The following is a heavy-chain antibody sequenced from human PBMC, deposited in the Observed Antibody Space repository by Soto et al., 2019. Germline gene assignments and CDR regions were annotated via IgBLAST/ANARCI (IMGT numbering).Heavy chain of an antibody. V-gene: IGHV1-18*01. CDR3: AREPSYYYDSMAFDI. Sequence: ASVKVSCKASGYTFPSYDINWGRQAPGQGLEWMGWLRAYNGNTNYAQQLQGRVTMTPDTSTSTAYMELRSLRSDDTAVYYCAREPSYYYDSMAFDIWGQGTMVTVSS. CDR2: LRAYNGNT. J-gene: IGHJ3*02. CDR1: GYTFPSYD. D-gene: IGHD3-22*01.